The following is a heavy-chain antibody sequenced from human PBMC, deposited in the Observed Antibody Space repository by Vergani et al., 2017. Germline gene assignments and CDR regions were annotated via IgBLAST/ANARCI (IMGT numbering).Heavy chain of an antibody. CDR3: VRQWKLQGAFDI. D-gene: IGHD1-1*01. CDR2: VYHSGST. J-gene: IGHJ3*02. V-gene: IGHV4-4*03. CDR1: GGSISNNNW. Sequence: QVQLHESGPGLVKPPGTLSLTCTVSGGSISNNNWWSCVRQPPGKGLEWIGEVYHSGSTNYNPSLKSRVTISVDKSKNQISLKLRSVTAADTAVYYCVRQWKLQGAFDIWGQGTMVTVSS.